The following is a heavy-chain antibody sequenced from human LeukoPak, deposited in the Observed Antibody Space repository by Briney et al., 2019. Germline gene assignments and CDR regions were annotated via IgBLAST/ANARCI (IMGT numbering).Heavy chain of an antibody. CDR1: GGSISSSSYY. V-gene: IGHV4-39*01. CDR3: GVIAVAGTEYYFDY. J-gene: IGHJ4*02. CDR2: IYYSGST. D-gene: IGHD6-19*01. Sequence: SETLSLTCTVSGGSISSSSYYWGWIRQPPGKGLEWIGSIYYSGSTYYNPSLKSRVTISVDTSKNQFSLKLSYVTAADTAVYYCGVIAVAGTEYYFDYWGQGTLVTVSS.